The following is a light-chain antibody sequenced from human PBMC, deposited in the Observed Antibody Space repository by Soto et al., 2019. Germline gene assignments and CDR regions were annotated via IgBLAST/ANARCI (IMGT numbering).Light chain of an antibody. CDR1: SSDVGSNNY. CDR3: GSYTSSSTRV. V-gene: IGLV2-14*01. Sequence: QSALTQPASVSGSPGQSITISCTGTSSDVGSNNYVSWYQQHPGKAPKLMIYGVSNRPSGVSNRFSSSKSGHTASLTISGLQAEDEADYYCGSYTSSSTRVFGTGTKLTVL. J-gene: IGLJ1*01. CDR2: GVS.